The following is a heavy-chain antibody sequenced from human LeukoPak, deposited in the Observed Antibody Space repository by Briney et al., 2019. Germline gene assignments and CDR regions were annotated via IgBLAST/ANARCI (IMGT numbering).Heavy chain of an antibody. Sequence: GASVKVSCKASGYTFTGYYMRWVRQAPGQGLEWMGLINPNSGGTNNAQKFQGRVTVTRDTSSSTAYMELSRLRSDDTAVYYCARDWSGSYDYWGQGTLVTVSS. CDR2: INPNSGGT. CDR3: ARDWSGSYDY. CDR1: GYTFTGYY. J-gene: IGHJ4*02. V-gene: IGHV1-2*02. D-gene: IGHD1-26*01.